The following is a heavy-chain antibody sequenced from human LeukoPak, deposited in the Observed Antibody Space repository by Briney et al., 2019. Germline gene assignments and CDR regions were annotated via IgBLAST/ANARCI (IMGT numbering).Heavy chain of an antibody. CDR2: IRYDGNIQ. J-gene: IGHJ4*02. Sequence: GGSLRLSCAASGFTFSNYGMHWVRQAPGKGLEWLTFIRYDGNIQYYADSVKGRFTISRDNSKKTLYLQMNSPRSEDTAVYYCARGTYYYDSSGQVDYWGQGTLVTVSS. D-gene: IGHD3-22*01. CDR3: ARGTYYYDSSGQVDY. CDR1: GFTFSNYG. V-gene: IGHV3-30*02.